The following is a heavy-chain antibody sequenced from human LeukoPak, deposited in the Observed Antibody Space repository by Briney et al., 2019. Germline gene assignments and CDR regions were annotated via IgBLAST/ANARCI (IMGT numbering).Heavy chain of an antibody. D-gene: IGHD3-9*01. CDR2: ISGSGGST. V-gene: IGHV3-23*01. CDR3: AKDKVGYFDWLLLDY. CDR1: GFTFSSYA. Sequence: GGSLRLCCAASGFTFSSYAMSWVRQAPGKGLEWVSTISGSGGSTYYADSVKGRFTISRDNSKNTLYLQMYSLRAEDTAVYYCAKDKVGYFDWLLLDYWGQGTLVTVSS. J-gene: IGHJ4*02.